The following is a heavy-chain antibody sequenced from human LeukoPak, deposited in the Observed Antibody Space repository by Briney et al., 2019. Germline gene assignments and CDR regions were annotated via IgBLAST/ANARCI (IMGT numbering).Heavy chain of an antibody. CDR2: ISGSGGST. V-gene: IGHV3-23*01. Sequence: GGSLRLSCAASGFTFSTYVMSWVRQAPGKGLEWVSAISGSGGSTYYADSVKGRFTISRDNSKNTLYLEMNSLRAEDTAVYYCARDRAVRYFDYWGQGTLVTVSS. CDR3: ARDRAVRYFDY. D-gene: IGHD3-16*02. J-gene: IGHJ4*02. CDR1: GFTFSTYV.